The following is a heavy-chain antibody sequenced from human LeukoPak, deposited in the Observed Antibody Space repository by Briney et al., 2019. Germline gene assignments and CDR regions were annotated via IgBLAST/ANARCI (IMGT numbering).Heavy chain of an antibody. Sequence: GGSLRLSCAASGLILGCYTMHCVRQARGKCAEWVSLISRGGAVIKYADSVRGRFAGSRDNGKNSLDRQMNSLTTEGTTCYYCAQGPTIPPHYPSGSYYETKAHFDVWGQGTLVTVSS. CDR2: ISRGGAVI. CDR3: AQGPTIPPHYPSGSYYETKAHFDV. D-gene: IGHD3-10*01. CDR1: GLILGCYT. J-gene: IGHJ4*02. V-gene: IGHV3-43*01.